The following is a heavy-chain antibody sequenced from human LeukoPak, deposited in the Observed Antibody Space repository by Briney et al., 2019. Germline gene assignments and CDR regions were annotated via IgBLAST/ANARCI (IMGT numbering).Heavy chain of an antibody. D-gene: IGHD2-15*01. CDR1: GFTFSSYA. CDR3: AREDCSGGSCYYGMDV. J-gene: IGHJ6*02. CDR2: ISFDGSNK. Sequence: GRSLRLSCAASGFTFSSYAMHWVRQAPGKGLEWVAVISFDGSNKYYADSVKGRFTISRDNSKNTLYLQMNSLRAEDTAVYYCAREDCSGGSCYYGMDVWGQGTTVTVSS. V-gene: IGHV3-30*04.